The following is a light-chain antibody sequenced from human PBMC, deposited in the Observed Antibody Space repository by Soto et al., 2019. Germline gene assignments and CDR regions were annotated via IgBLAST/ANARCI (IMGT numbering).Light chain of an antibody. CDR1: QSVSSNY. CDR3: QQHGSSPPT. V-gene: IGKV3-20*01. CDR2: GAS. Sequence: EIVSTQSPGTLSLSPGERATLSCRASQSVSSNYLAWYQQKPGQAPRLLIYGASSRATGIPDRFSGSGSGTDFTLTISGLEPEDFAVYYCQQHGSSPPTFGGGTEVEIK. J-gene: IGKJ4*01.